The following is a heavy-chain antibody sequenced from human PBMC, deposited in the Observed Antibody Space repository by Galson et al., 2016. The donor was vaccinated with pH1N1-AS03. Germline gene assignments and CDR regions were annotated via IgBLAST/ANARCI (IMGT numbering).Heavy chain of an antibody. D-gene: IGHD6-13*01. Sequence: SLRLSCAASGFTFSSYSVNWVRQAPGKGLEWVSSISSRSSDIYYADSVKGRFTISRVNAWRSLYLQMNSLRAEDTAVYYCATNIEQRYTSKWYKFDHWGPGTLVTVSS. J-gene: IGHJ4*02. CDR2: ISSRSSDI. V-gene: IGHV3-21*01. CDR1: GFTFSSYS. CDR3: ATNIEQRYTSKWYKFDH.